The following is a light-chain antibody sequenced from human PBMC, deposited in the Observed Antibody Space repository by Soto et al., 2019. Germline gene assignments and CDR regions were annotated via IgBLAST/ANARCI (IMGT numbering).Light chain of an antibody. CDR2: GAS. V-gene: IGKV3-20*01. CDR3: QQYGSSPLT. CDR1: QSVSSSY. J-gene: IGKJ4*01. Sequence: EIVLTQSPGTLSLSPGERATLSCRASQSVSSSYLAWYQQKPGQAPRLVIYGASSRATGIPDRFSGSGSGTDFTLTISRLEPEDFAVYYCQQYGSSPLTFGGGTMVEIK.